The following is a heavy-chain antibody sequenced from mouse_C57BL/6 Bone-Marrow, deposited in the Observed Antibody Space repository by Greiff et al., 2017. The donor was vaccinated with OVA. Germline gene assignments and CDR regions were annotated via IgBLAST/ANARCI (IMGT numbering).Heavy chain of an antibody. CDR3: ARAGSSSFDV. J-gene: IGHJ1*03. Sequence: VKLMESGPELVKPGASVKISCKASGYAFSSSWMNWVKQRPGKGLEWIGRIYPGDGDTNYNGKFKGKATLTADKSSSTAYLQLSSLTSEDSAVYFCARAGSSSFDVWGTGTTVTVSS. CDR2: IYPGDGDT. V-gene: IGHV1-82*01. CDR1: GYAFSSSW. D-gene: IGHD1-1*01.